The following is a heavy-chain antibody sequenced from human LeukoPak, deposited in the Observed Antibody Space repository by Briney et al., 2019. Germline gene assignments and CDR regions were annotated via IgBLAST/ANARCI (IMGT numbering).Heavy chain of an antibody. CDR1: GGSISGSSYY. CDR3: ARLRGAMTPVTSDFDY. Sequence: SETLSLTCTVSGGSISGSSYYWAWIRQPPGKGLEWVGSGFYSGSAYYNPSLKSRVTISVDTSRNQFSLNLSSVTAADTAVYYCARLRGAMTPVTSDFDYWGQGTLVTVSS. V-gene: IGHV4-39*01. D-gene: IGHD4-17*01. J-gene: IGHJ4*02. CDR2: GFYSGSA.